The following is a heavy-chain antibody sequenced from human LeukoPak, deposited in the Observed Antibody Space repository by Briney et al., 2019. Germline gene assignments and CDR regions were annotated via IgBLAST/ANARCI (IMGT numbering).Heavy chain of an antibody. D-gene: IGHD3-22*01. V-gene: IGHV3-23*01. Sequence: GGSLRLSCAASGFTFSSYAMSWVRQAPGKGLEWVSAISGSGGSTYLADSVRGRFTISRDNSKNTLYLQMNSVRADDTAVYYCAKDPGYYYDNSGYSDFWGQGTLVTASS. CDR1: GFTFSSYA. J-gene: IGHJ4*02. CDR3: AKDPGYYYDNSGYSDF. CDR2: ISGSGGST.